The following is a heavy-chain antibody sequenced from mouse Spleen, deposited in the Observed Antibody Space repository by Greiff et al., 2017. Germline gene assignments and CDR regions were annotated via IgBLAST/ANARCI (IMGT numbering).Heavy chain of an antibody. Sequence: VQLQQSGAELVMPGASVKLSCKASGYTFTSYWMHWVKQRPGQGLEWIGEIDPSDSYTNYNQKFKGKATLTVDKSSSTAYMQLSSLTSEDSAVYYCARRRHYAMDYWGQGTSVTVSS. J-gene: IGHJ4*01. CDR1: GYTFTSYW. CDR3: ARRRHYAMDY. V-gene: IGHV1-69*01. CDR2: IDPSDSYT.